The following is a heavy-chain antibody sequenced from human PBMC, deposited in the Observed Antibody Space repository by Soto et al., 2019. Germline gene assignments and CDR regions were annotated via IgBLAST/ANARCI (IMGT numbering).Heavy chain of an antibody. V-gene: IGHV1-18*04. J-gene: IGHJ3*02. Sequence: ASVKVSCKASGYTFTSYGISWVRQAPGQGLEWMGWISAYNGNTNYAQKLQGRVTMTTDTSTSTAYMELRSLRSDDTAVYYCARDSGLAVAGSASDIWGQGTMVTVSS. CDR3: ARDSGLAVAGSASDI. CDR1: GYTFTSYG. CDR2: ISAYNGNT. D-gene: IGHD6-19*01.